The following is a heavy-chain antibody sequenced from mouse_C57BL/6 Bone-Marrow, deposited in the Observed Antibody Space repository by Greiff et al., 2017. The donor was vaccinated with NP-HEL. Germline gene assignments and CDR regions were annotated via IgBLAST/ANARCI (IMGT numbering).Heavy chain of an antibody. CDR3: ARKKGTYYYGSSWFAY. D-gene: IGHD1-1*01. CDR1: GYTFTSYW. Sequence: QVQLQQPGAELVKPEASVKLSCKASGYTFTSYWMQWVKQRPGQGLEWIGEIDPSDSYTNYNQKFKGKATLTVDTSSSTAYMQLSSLTSEDSAVYYCARKKGTYYYGSSWFAYWGQGTLVTVSA. CDR2: IDPSDSYT. J-gene: IGHJ3*01. V-gene: IGHV1-50*01.